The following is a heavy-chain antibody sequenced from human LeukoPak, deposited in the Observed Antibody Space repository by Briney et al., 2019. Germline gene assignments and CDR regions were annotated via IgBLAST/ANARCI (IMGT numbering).Heavy chain of an antibody. V-gene: IGHV3-21*01. D-gene: IGHD3-9*01. CDR3: ARGKTAFDILTGYDS. Sequence: GGSLGLSCAASGFTFSSYTMNWVRQAPGKGLEWVSCISSSSSYIYYADSVKGRSTTSRDNTKNSLILQMDSLIAEDTAVYYCARGKTAFDILTGYDSWGQGTLVTVSS. J-gene: IGHJ5*01. CDR2: ISSSSSYI. CDR1: GFTFSSYT.